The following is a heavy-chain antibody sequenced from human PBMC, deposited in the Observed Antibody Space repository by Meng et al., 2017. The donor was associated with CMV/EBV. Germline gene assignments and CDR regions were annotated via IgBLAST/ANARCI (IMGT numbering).Heavy chain of an antibody. Sequence: GESLKISCAASGFTFSSYSMNWVRQAPGKGLEWVSSISSSSSYIYYADSVKGRFTISRDNAKNSLHLQMNSLRAEDTAVYYCARGESGDLLWFGSSYPAGFDPWGQGTLVTVSS. J-gene: IGHJ5*02. CDR1: GFTFSSYS. V-gene: IGHV3-21*01. D-gene: IGHD3-10*01. CDR2: ISSSSSYI. CDR3: ARGESGDLLWFGSSYPAGFDP.